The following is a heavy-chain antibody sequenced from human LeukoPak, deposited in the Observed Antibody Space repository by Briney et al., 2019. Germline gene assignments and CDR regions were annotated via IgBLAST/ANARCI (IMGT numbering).Heavy chain of an antibody. CDR3: ARLSGSGSQFDY. D-gene: IGHD3-10*01. V-gene: IGHV4-39*01. CDR1: GGSISSSSYY. J-gene: IGHJ4*02. Sequence: PSETLSLTCTVSGGSISSSSYYWGWIRQPPGKGLEWIGSIYYSGSTYYNPSLKSRVTISVDTSKNQFSLKLSSVTAADTAVYYCARLSGSGSQFDYWGQGTLVTVSS. CDR2: IYYSGST.